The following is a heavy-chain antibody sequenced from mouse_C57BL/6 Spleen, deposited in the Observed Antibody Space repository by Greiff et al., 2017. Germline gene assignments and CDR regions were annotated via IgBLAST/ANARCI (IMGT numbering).Heavy chain of an antibody. CDR3: AGYYGSSPFDD. CDR2: INPNNGGT. V-gene: IGHV1-26*01. Sequence: EVQLQQSGPELVKPGASVKISCKASGYTFTDYYMNWVKQSHGKSLEWIGDINPNNGGTSYNQKFKGKATLTVDKSSSTAYLELRSLTSEDSAVYYCAGYYGSSPFDDWGKGTTLTVSS. J-gene: IGHJ2*01. CDR1: GYTFTDYY. D-gene: IGHD1-1*01.